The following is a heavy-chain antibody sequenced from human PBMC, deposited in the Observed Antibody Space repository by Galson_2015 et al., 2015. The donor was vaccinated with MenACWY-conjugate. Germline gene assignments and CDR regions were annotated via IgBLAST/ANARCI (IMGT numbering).Heavy chain of an antibody. D-gene: IGHD6-13*01. Sequence: SVKVSCKASGLIFTNSGFSLVRQAPGQGLEWMGWISASNGNAKYAERVQDRVSLTTDKSTSTAYMELRSLTSDDTAVYYCVRDMGYFDHWGQGSMVTVSP. CDR2: ISASNGNA. CDR1: GLIFTNSG. J-gene: IGHJ4*02. V-gene: IGHV1-18*04. CDR3: VRDMGYFDH.